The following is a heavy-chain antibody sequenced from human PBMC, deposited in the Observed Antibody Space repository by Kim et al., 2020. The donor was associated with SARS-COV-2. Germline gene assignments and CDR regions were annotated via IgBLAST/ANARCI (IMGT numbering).Heavy chain of an antibody. CDR2: IDGNGDRT. D-gene: IGHD3-10*01. J-gene: IGHJ6*02. V-gene: IGHV3-23*01. Sequence: GGSLRLSCTASGFMFSSNVMTWVRQAPGKGLEWVSSIDGNGDRTYYADSVKGRFTISRDNSKDTLYLQMPSLRLDDTAVYYCAKGPLIGKYYYGVGTASRMDVWGQGTTVTVSS. CDR1: GFMFSSNV. CDR3: AKGPLIGKYYYGVGTASRMDV.